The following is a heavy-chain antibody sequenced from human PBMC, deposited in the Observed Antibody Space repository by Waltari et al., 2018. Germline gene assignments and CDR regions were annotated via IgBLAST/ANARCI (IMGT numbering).Heavy chain of an antibody. CDR3: AIVPAVDTAMPQDDAFDI. CDR1: GYTFTSYD. D-gene: IGHD5-18*01. V-gene: IGHV1-8*01. CDR2: SNPNLSNT. J-gene: IGHJ3*02. Sequence: QVQLVQSGAEVKKPGASVKVSCKASGYTFTSYDINWVRQATGQGLEWMGWSNPNLSNTCYAQKFQRRFSISRDNAKNSLSLQMNRLRAEATALYYCAIVPAVDTAMPQDDAFDIWGQGTMVTVSS.